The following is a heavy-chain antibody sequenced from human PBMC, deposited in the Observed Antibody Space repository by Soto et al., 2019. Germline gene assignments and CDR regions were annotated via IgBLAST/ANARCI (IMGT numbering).Heavy chain of an antibody. D-gene: IGHD2-2*01. J-gene: IGHJ6*02. CDR2: IDPSDSYT. CDR1: GYSFTSYW. V-gene: IGHV5-10-1*01. CDR3: ARHRGCSSTSCYSDGMDV. Sequence: GESLKISCKGSGYSFTSYWISWVRQMPGKGLEWMGRIDPSDSYTNYSPSFQGHVTISADKSISTAYLQWSSLKASDTAMYYCARHRGCSSTSCYSDGMDVWGQGTTVTVSS.